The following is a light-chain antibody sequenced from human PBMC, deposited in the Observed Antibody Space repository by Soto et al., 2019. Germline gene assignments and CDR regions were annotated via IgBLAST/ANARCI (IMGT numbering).Light chain of an antibody. Sequence: EIVLTQSPGTLSLSPGERATLSCRASQSVSSSYLAWYQQKPGQAPRLLIYGASSRATGIPDRFSGSWSGTDFALTISRLEPEDFAVYYCQQYGGSPPFTFGPGNKVDIK. CDR3: QQYGGSPPFT. CDR2: GAS. V-gene: IGKV3-20*01. J-gene: IGKJ3*01. CDR1: QSVSSSY.